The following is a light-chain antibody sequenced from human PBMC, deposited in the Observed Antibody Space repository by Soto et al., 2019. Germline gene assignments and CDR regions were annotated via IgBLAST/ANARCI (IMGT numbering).Light chain of an antibody. CDR2: KAS. CDR1: QNVNNC. Sequence: DIQMTQSPSTLSASVGDRVTITCRASQNVNNCLAWYQQKPGKAPKLLIHKASNLESGVPSRFSGSGSGTVFSLTISSLQPHDFATYYCQQYNSYWTFGQGTKVEIK. J-gene: IGKJ1*01. V-gene: IGKV1-5*03. CDR3: QQYNSYWT.